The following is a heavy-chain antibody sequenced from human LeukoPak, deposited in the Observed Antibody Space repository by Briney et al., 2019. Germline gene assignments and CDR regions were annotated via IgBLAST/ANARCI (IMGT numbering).Heavy chain of an antibody. CDR3: AESAHDLLFFDY. Sequence: SETLSLTCAVYGGSFSGYYWSWIRQPPGKGLEWIGEINQSGITNYNPSLKSRVTISVDTSKNQFSLKLSSVPAADTAVYYCAESAHDLLFFDYWGQGTLVTVSS. CDR1: GGSFSGYY. CDR2: INQSGIT. V-gene: IGHV4-34*01. J-gene: IGHJ4*02. D-gene: IGHD3-3*01.